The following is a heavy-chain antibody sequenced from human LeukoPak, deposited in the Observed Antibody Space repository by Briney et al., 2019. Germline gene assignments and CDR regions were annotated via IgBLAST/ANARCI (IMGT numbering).Heavy chain of an antibody. J-gene: IGHJ4*02. D-gene: IGHD4-23*01. Sequence: SETLSLTCTVSGGSISSYYWSWIRQPPGKGLEWIGYIYYSGSTNYNPSLKSRVTISVDTSKNRFSLKLSSVTAADTAVYYCASSNHYGGYYRGQGTLVTVSS. V-gene: IGHV4-59*01. CDR2: IYYSGST. CDR1: GGSISSYY. CDR3: ASSNHYGGYY.